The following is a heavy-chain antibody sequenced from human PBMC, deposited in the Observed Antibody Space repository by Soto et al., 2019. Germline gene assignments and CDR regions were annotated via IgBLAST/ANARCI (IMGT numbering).Heavy chain of an antibody. J-gene: IGHJ6*02. CDR3: ARDHSGSYAYYYYGMDV. D-gene: IGHD1-26*01. Sequence: QVQLVQSGAEVKKPGSSVKVSCKASGGTLSSYAISWVRQAPGQGLEWMGGIIPIFGTANYAQKFQGRVTITADESTSTAYMELSSLRSEDTAVYYCARDHSGSYAYYYYGMDVWGQGTTVTVSS. V-gene: IGHV1-69*01. CDR1: GGTLSSYA. CDR2: IIPIFGTA.